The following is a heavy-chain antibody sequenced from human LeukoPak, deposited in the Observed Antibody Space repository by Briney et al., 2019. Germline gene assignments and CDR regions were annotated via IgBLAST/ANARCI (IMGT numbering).Heavy chain of an antibody. J-gene: IGHJ5*02. CDR3: ARDYCSGGSCYRADWFDP. Sequence: GGSLRLSCAASGFTFSSYAMSWVRQAPGKGLEWVSAIRGSGGNTYYADSVKGRFTISRDNSKNTLYLQMNSLRAEDTAVYYCARDYCSGGSCYRADWFDPWGQGTLVTVSS. D-gene: IGHD2-15*01. CDR2: IRGSGGNT. V-gene: IGHV3-23*01. CDR1: GFTFSSYA.